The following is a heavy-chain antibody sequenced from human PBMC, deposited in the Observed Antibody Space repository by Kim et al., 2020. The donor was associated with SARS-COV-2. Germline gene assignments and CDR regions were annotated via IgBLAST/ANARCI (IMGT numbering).Heavy chain of an antibody. CDR1: GFTFSSYG. V-gene: IGHV3-33*06. J-gene: IGHJ6*01. CDR2: IWYDGSNK. CDR3: AKSIFSIRDYYYYYGMDV. Sequence: GGSLRLSCAASGFTFSSYGMHWVRQAPGKGLEWVAVIWYDGSNKYYADSVKGRFTISRDNSKNTLYLQMNSLRAEDTAVYYCAKSIFSIRDYYYYYGMDVWGQGTTVTVSS. D-gene: IGHD3-9*01.